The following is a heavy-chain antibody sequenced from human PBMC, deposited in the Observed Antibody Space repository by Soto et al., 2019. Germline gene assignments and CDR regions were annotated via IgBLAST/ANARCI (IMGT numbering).Heavy chain of an antibody. CDR1: CYTFTKYG. D-gene: IGHD2-21*02. Sequence: SVKVSSKVSCYTFTKYGINLWRQAPGQGLEWVGWFNPANRNTNYAQKFQDRVSMTTDTSTNTAYMELRGLRSDDTAVYYCARVRFGDPFDFWGQGTLVTVSS. CDR3: ARVRFGDPFDF. CDR2: FNPANRNT. J-gene: IGHJ4*02. V-gene: IGHV1-18*01.